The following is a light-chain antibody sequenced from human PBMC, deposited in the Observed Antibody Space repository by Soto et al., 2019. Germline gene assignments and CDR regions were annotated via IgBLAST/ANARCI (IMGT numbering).Light chain of an antibody. Sequence: DIVMTQSPDSLAVSLGERATINCKSSQSVLCSSNNKNYLAWYQQKPGQPPKLLIYWASTRESGVPDRFSGSGSGTDCTRTSSSLQAEDGAVYYCKQYYSTPRTFGQGTKVEIK. CDR3: KQYYSTPRT. J-gene: IGKJ1*01. V-gene: IGKV4-1*01. CDR2: WAS. CDR1: QSVLCSSNNKNY.